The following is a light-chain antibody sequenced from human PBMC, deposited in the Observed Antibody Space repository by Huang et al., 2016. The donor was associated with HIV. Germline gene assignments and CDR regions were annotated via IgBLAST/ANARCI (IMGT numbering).Light chain of an antibody. V-gene: IGKV3-11*01. CDR2: ATA. CDR1: QSVSSY. Sequence: EIVLTQSPATLSVSPGDRATLSCRASQSVSSYFAWYQQKPGQAPRLLIYATANRATGGPSRFSGSGSGTDFTLTISSLEPEDFANYYCQQRISWPPSYTFGQGTKVEI. J-gene: IGKJ2*01. CDR3: QQRISWPPSYT.